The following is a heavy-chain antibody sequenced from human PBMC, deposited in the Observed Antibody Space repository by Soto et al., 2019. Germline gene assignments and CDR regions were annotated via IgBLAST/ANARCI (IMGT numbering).Heavy chain of an antibody. V-gene: IGHV1-69*13. CDR1: GGTFSTYA. D-gene: IGHD5-12*01. CDR3: AREDKPGGYTPPGTSGFDS. Sequence: SMKVSCKASGGTFSTYAISWVRQAPGQGLEWMGGIIPIYGTANYAQKFQGRLTMTADESTSTVYMELSSLRSDDTAVYYCAREDKPGGYTPPGTSGFDSWGQGTLVTVSS. J-gene: IGHJ4*02. CDR2: IIPIYGTA.